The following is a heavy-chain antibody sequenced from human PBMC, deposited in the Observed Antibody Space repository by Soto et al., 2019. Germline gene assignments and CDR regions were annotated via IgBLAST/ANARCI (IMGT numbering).Heavy chain of an antibody. Sequence: QVQLVESGGGVVQPGRSLRLSCAASGFTFSSYAMHWVRQAPGKGLEWVAVISYDGTNKYYADSVKGRFTISRDNSKITLYLQMNSLRAEDTAVYYCARGGVWDYYGSDPLDYWGQGTLVTVSS. CDR2: ISYDGTNK. CDR1: GFTFSSYA. D-gene: IGHD3-10*01. V-gene: IGHV3-30-3*01. J-gene: IGHJ4*02. CDR3: ARGGVWDYYGSDPLDY.